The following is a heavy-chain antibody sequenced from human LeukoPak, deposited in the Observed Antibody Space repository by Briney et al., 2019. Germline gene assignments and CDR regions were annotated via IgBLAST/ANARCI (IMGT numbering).Heavy chain of an antibody. CDR1: GYTFTSYD. CDR2: ISAYNGNT. CDR3: ARDLIAVRPGWFDP. Sequence: GASVKVSCKASGYTFTSYDINWVRQAPGQGLEWMGWISAYNGNTNYAQRFQARVTMTTDTSTSTAYMELRSLRSDDTAMYYCARDLIAVRPGWFDPWGQGTLVTVSS. J-gene: IGHJ5*02. D-gene: IGHD6-6*01. V-gene: IGHV1-18*01.